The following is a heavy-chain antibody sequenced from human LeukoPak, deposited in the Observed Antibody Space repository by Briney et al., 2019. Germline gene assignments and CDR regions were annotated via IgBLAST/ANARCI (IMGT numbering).Heavy chain of an antibody. D-gene: IGHD6-19*01. CDR1: GFTFSDYG. V-gene: IGHV3-30*02. Sequence: PGGSLRLSCAASGFTFSDYGMHWVRQAPGKGLEWLASIRYDGRIEYYADSVEGRFTISRDNAKNSLYLQMNSLRAEDTAVYYCARAPREQWLVRDYFDYWGQGTLVTVSS. J-gene: IGHJ4*02. CDR2: IRYDGRIE. CDR3: ARAPREQWLVRDYFDY.